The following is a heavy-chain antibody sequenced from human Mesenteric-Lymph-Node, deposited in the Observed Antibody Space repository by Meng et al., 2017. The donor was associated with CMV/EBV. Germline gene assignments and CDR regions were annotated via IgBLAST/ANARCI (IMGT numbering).Heavy chain of an antibody. CDR1: GFTFGDYG. Sequence: GGSLRLSCTTSGFTFGDYGMTWVRQAPGKGLEWVAYTRYDGSNENYADSVKGRFTISRDNSKNTLYLQMNSLRIEDTAVYYCATPTAGYWGQGTLVTVSS. V-gene: IGHV3-30*02. J-gene: IGHJ4*02. CDR2: TRYDGSNE. CDR3: ATPTAGY.